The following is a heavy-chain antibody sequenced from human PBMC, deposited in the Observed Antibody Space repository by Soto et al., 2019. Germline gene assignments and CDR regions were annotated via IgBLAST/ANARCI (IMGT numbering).Heavy chain of an antibody. CDR2: ISYDGRNK. Sequence: GGSLRLSCAASGFTFSSYAMHWVRQAPGKGLEWVAVISYDGRNKYYADSVKGRFTISRDNSKNTLYLQMNSLRAEDTAVYYCAREKQLAPPYYFDYWGQGTLVTVSS. J-gene: IGHJ4*02. D-gene: IGHD6-6*01. V-gene: IGHV3-30*04. CDR1: GFTFSSYA. CDR3: AREKQLAPPYYFDY.